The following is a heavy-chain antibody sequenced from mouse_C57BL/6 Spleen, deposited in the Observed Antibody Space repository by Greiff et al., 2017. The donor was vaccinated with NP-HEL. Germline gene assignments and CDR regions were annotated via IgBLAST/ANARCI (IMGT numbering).Heavy chain of an antibody. Sequence: QVQLQQPGAELVKPGASVKLSCKASGYTFTSYWMHWVKQRPGQGLEWIGMIHPNSGSTNYNEKFKSKATLTVDKSSSTAYMQLSSLTSEDSAVYYCAHYDGGRTYWYFDVWGTGTTVTVSS. V-gene: IGHV1-64*01. J-gene: IGHJ1*03. CDR2: IHPNSGST. CDR1: GYTFTSYW. D-gene: IGHD1-2*01. CDR3: AHYDGGRTYWYFDV.